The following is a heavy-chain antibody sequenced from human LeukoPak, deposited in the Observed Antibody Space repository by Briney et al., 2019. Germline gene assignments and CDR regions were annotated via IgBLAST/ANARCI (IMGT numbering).Heavy chain of an antibody. CDR2: INANSGGT. J-gene: IGHJ2*01. V-gene: IGHV1-2*02. Sequence: ASVKVSCKASGYTFTAYYMHWVRQAPGQGLEWMGWINANSGGTNYAQKFQGRVTMTRDTSITTAYMELSRLRSDDTAVYYCARDYPGRLTWAPESQERYFDLWGRGTLVTVSS. CDR3: ARDYPGRLTWAPESQERYFDL. CDR1: GYTFTAYY. D-gene: IGHD5-12*01.